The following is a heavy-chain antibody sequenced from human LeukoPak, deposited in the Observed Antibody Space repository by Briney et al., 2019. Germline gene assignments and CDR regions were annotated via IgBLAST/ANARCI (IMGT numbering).Heavy chain of an antibody. Sequence: SDTLSLTCTVSGGSISSYYWSWIRQPPGKGLEWIGYIYYSGSTNYNPSLKSRVTISVDPSQNQFSLKLSSVTAADTAVYYCARDSRVGGSYFWFDPWGQGTLVTVSS. V-gene: IGHV4-59*01. CDR2: IYYSGST. J-gene: IGHJ5*02. CDR1: GGSISSYY. D-gene: IGHD1-26*01. CDR3: ARDSRVGGSYFWFDP.